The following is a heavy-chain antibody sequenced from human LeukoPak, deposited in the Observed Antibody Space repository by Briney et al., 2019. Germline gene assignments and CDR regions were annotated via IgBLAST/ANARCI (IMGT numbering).Heavy chain of an antibody. J-gene: IGHJ4*02. Sequence: GESLKISCKGSGYSFTSYWIGWVRQMPGKGLEWVGIIYPGDSETRYSPSLQGQVTISADKSINTAYLHWSSLKASDTAMYYCARHVRAAPFDYWGQGTLVTVFS. V-gene: IGHV5-51*01. CDR1: GYSFTSYW. CDR2: IYPGDSET. CDR3: ARHVRAAPFDY. D-gene: IGHD2-2*01.